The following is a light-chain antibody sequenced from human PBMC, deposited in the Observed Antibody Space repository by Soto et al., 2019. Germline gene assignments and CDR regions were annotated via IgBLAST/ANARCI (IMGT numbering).Light chain of an antibody. CDR3: QQYGSSPPWT. J-gene: IGKJ1*01. Sequence: EIVLTQSPGTLSLSPGERATLSCRASESVSSSYLAWYQQKPGQAPRLLIFGASSRATGTPDRFSCSGSGTDFTLTISRLEPEDFAVYYCQQYGSSPPWTFGQGTEVEIK. CDR2: GAS. CDR1: ESVSSSY. V-gene: IGKV3-20*01.